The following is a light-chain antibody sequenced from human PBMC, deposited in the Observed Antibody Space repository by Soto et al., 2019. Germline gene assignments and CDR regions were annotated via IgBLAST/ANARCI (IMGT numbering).Light chain of an antibody. J-gene: IGKJ4*01. V-gene: IGKV1-39*01. CDR3: QESYTGPAVS. CDR1: QNIDNY. Sequence: DIQMTQSPSSLSASLGDRVTITCRASQNIDNYLNWYQHKPGKAPKLLIYATSTLQSGVPSRFSGSGSGTEFTLTISSLQPEDFATYVCQESYTGPAVSFGGGTKVDIK. CDR2: ATS.